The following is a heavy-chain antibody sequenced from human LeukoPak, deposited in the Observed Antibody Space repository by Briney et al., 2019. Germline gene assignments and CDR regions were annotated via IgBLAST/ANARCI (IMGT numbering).Heavy chain of an antibody. CDR3: AKDGDSYGKYYFDY. V-gene: IGHV3-33*06. J-gene: IGHJ4*02. CDR2: IWYDGSNK. Sequence: PGGSLRLSCAASGFTFSSYGMHWVRQAPGKGLEWVAVIWYDGSNKYYADSVKGRFTISRDNSKNTLYLQMNSLRAEDTAVYYCAKDGDSYGKYYFDYWGQGTLVTVSS. D-gene: IGHD5-18*01. CDR1: GFTFSSYG.